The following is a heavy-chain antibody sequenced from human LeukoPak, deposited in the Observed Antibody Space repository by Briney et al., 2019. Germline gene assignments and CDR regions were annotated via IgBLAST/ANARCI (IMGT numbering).Heavy chain of an antibody. D-gene: IGHD1-1*01. V-gene: IGHV4-59*01. Sequence: SETLSLTCNVSGAPISSYWWNWNRQPPGKGLEWIGNIYHSGRSDYNPSLKSRVTMSIDTSKNQFSLKLSSVTAADTAIYYCGRETGFDPWGQGILVTVSS. CDR3: GRETGFDP. J-gene: IGHJ5*02. CDR1: GAPISSYW. CDR2: IYHSGRS.